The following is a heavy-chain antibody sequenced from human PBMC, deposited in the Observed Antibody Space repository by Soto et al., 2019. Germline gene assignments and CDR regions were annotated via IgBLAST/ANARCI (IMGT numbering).Heavy chain of an antibody. D-gene: IGHD5-12*01. CDR1: GGSVSGGAYQ. CDR2: VHFSGGT. Sequence: QVQLQESGPGLARPSETLSLTCSVSGGSVSGGAYQWTWIRQPPGKGLEWIGYVHFSGGTNYNPSLESRVTISIDTSMDQFSLELTSMTAADTAVYFCARDNMATFDYHYYGMDVWGQGTTVTVSS. V-gene: IGHV4-61*08. CDR3: ARDNMATFDYHYYGMDV. J-gene: IGHJ6*02.